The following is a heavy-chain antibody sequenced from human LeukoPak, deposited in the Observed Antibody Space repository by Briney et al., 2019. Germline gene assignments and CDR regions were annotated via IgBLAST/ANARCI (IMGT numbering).Heavy chain of an antibody. V-gene: IGHV3-11*04. CDR3: AREPPHNYGDYALKEYYFDY. D-gene: IGHD4-17*01. CDR2: ISSSGSTI. CDR1: GFTFSDYY. J-gene: IGHJ4*02. Sequence: GGSLRLSCAASGFTFSDYYMSWIRQAPGKGLEWVSYISSSGSTIYYADSVKGRFTISRDNAKNSLYLQMNSLRAEDTAVYYCAREPPHNYGDYALKEYYFDYWGQGTLVTVSS.